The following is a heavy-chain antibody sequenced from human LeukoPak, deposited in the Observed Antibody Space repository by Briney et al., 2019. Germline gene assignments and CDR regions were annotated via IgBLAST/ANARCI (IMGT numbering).Heavy chain of an antibody. D-gene: IGHD3-10*01. V-gene: IGHV4-59*01. CDR3: ARGITMVRGSVGFDP. J-gene: IGHJ5*02. CDR1: GGSISSYY. Sequence: SETLSLTCTVSGGSISSYYWSWIRQPPGKGLEWIGYIYYSGSTNYNPSLKSRVTISVDTSKNQFSLKLSSVTAADTAVYYCARGITMVRGSVGFDPWGRGTLVTVSS. CDR2: IYYSGST.